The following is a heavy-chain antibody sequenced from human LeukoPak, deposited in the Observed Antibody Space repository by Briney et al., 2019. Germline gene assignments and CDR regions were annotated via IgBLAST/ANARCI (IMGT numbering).Heavy chain of an antibody. D-gene: IGHD6-19*01. CDR3: AKEAIAVSGYGPTNFDY. J-gene: IGHJ4*02. V-gene: IGHV3-33*06. CDR1: GFTFSSYA. CDR2: IWYDGSNK. Sequence: PGGSLRLSCAASGFTFSSYAMHWVRQAPGKGLQWVAVIWYDGSNKYHADSVKGRFTISRDNSKNPLYLQVNSLRAEDTAVYYCAKEAIAVSGYGPTNFDYWGQGTLVAVSS.